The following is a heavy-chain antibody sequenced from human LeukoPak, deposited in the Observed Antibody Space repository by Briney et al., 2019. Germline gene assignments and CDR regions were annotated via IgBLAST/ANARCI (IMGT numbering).Heavy chain of an antibody. CDR1: GFVFGIYT. J-gene: IGHJ4*02. D-gene: IGHD3-16*01. V-gene: IGHV3-64D*06. CDR3: VKDFGRVRGTPDS. Sequence: GGSLRLSCSASGFVFGIYTMHWVRQAPGKGPEYVSTISGSGNGFSIYYADSVKGRFTISRDDSKSILYLQMNGLRSEDTAVYYCVKDFGRVRGTPDSWGQGTLVTVSS. CDR2: ISGSGNGFSI.